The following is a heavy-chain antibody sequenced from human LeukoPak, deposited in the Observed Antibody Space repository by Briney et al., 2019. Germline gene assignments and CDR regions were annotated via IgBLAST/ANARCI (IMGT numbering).Heavy chain of an antibody. V-gene: IGHV1-69*04. CDR2: IIPILGIA. CDR1: GGTFSSYA. D-gene: IGHD1-26*01. J-gene: IGHJ4*02. Sequence: SVKVSCKASGGTFSSYAISWVRQAPGQGLEWMGRIIPILGIANYAQKIQGRVTITADKSTSTAYMELSSLRSEDTAVYYCASWGVVGADRRRRNFFDYWGQGTLVTVSS. CDR3: ASWGVVGADRRRRNFFDY.